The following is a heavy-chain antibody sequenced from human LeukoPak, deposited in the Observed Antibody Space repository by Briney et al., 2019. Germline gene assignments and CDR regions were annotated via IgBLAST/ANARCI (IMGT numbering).Heavy chain of an antibody. CDR2: IYHTGAT. V-gene: IGHV4-38-2*02. D-gene: IGHD3-22*01. Sequence: SETLSLTCTVSGHSIINSFYWGWIRQPPGKGLEWIGSIYHTGATYYNPSLKSRVTISLDTSKNQFSLKLSSVTAADTAVYYRARDRGYFDSALGYFDYWGQGTLVTVSS. CDR1: GHSIINSFY. CDR3: ARDRGYFDSALGYFDY. J-gene: IGHJ4*02.